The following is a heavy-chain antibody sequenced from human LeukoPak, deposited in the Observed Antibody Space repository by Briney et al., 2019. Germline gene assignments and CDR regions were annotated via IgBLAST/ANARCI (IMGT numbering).Heavy chain of an antibody. CDR1: GYTFTSYG. D-gene: IGHD2-15*01. V-gene: IGHV1-18*01. J-gene: IGHJ4*02. CDR2: ISAYNGNT. Sequence: ASVKVSCKASGYTFTSYGISWVRQAPGQGLEGMGWISAYNGNTNYAQKLQGRVTMTTDTSTSTAYMELRSLRSDDTAVYYCARPSHCSGGSCYSDFDYWGQGTLVTVSS. CDR3: ARPSHCSGGSCYSDFDY.